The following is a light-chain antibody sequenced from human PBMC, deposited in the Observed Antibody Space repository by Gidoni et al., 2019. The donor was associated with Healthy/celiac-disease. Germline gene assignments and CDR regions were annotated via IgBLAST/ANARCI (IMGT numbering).Light chain of an antibody. CDR3: QQRSNS. V-gene: IGKV3-11*01. Sequence: ENVLTQSPATLSLSPGERATLSCRASQSVSSYLAWYQQKPGQAPRLLIYDASNRATGIPARFSGSGSGTDFTLTISSLEPEDFAVYYCQQRSNSFGQGTKVEIK. CDR1: QSVSSY. CDR2: DAS. J-gene: IGKJ1*01.